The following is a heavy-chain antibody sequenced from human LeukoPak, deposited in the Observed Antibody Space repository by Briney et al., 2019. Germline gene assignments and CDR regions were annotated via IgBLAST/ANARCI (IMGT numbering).Heavy chain of an antibody. CDR1: GGSISSGDYY. D-gene: IGHD3-16*01. CDR3: ARGEMDDYAEL. Sequence: SETLSLTCTVSGGSISSGDYYWSWIRQPPGKGLEWIGYIYYSGSTYYNPSLKSRVTISVDTSKNQFSLKLSSVTAADTAVYYCARGEMDDYAELWGQGTLVTVS. J-gene: IGHJ4*02. CDR2: IYYSGST. V-gene: IGHV4-30-4*01.